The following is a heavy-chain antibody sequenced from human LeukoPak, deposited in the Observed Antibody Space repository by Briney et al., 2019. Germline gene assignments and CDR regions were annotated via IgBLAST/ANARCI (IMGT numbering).Heavy chain of an antibody. D-gene: IGHD3-10*01. CDR1: GFTFSAYA. V-gene: IGHV3-23*01. CDR3: AKDGDYYGSGSHTYSCYDMDV. CDR2: ISVSGGST. J-gene: IGHJ6*02. Sequence: GGSLRLSCAASGFTFSAYAMSWVRQAPGKGLEWVSVISVSGGSTYYAASVKGRFTISRDNSKNTLYLQMNSLRAEDTAVYYCAKDGDYYGSGSHTYSCYDMDVWGQGTTVPVSS.